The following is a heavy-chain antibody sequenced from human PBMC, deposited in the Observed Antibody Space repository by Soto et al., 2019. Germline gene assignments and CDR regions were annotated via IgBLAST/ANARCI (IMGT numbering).Heavy chain of an antibody. CDR3: AREDDGGDRDYYGLDV. D-gene: IGHD2-21*02. V-gene: IGHV4-30-4*08. CDR2: IHYSGSI. J-gene: IGHJ6*02. Sequence: LSVSYTVSEGSIIDVDDHWTRIRQSPGKGLEWIGYIHYSGSIIYNPSFKSRVTISVDTSKNQFSLQLSSVTAADTAVYFCAREDDGGDRDYYGLDVWGQGTTVTVSS. CDR1: EGSIIDVDDH.